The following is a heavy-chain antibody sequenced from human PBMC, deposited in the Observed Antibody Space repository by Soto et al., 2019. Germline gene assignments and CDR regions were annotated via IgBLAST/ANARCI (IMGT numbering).Heavy chain of an antibody. CDR2: IYYSGST. CDR3: ASRYSSGWYVEYFQH. Sequence: SETLSLTCTVSGGSISSSSYYWGWIRQPPGKGLEWIGSIYYSGSTYYNPSLKSRLTISVDTSKNQFSLKLSSVTAADTAVYYCASRYSSGWYVEYFQHWGQGTLVTVSS. CDR1: GGSISSSSYY. V-gene: IGHV4-39*01. J-gene: IGHJ1*01. D-gene: IGHD6-19*01.